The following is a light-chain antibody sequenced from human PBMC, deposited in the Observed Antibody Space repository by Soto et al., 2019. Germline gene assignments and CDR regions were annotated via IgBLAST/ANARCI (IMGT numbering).Light chain of an antibody. CDR1: QAIRND. J-gene: IGKJ1*01. Sequence: AIQMTQSPSSLSASVGDRVTISCRASQAIRNDLGWYQQKQGKAPNLLIYGASSLESGVPSRFSGSRSGTDFTLTISSLQPEDVATYYCLQDNNYPWTFGQGTKVEI. CDR2: GAS. V-gene: IGKV1-6*01. CDR3: LQDNNYPWT.